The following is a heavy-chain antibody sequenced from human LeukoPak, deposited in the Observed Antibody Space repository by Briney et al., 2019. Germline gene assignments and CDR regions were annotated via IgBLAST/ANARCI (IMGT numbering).Heavy chain of an antibody. V-gene: IGHV3-7*01. D-gene: IGHD6-25*01. Sequence: PGGSLRLSCTASGFTFSNYWMSWVRQAPGKGPEWVANIKQDGSEKYSLDSLKGRFTISRDNAKRSLYLQMNSLRAEDTAVCYCARYQGGGWDVWGQGTAVTVSS. CDR1: GFTFSNYW. CDR3: ARYQGGGWDV. CDR2: IKQDGSEK. J-gene: IGHJ6*02.